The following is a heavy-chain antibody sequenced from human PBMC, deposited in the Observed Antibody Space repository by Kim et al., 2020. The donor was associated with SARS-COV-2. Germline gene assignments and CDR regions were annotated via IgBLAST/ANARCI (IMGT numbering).Heavy chain of an antibody. Sequence: SETLSLTCAVSGGSISSGGYSWSWIRQPPGKGLEWIGYIYHSGSTYYNPSLKSRVTISVDRSKNQFSLKLSSVTAADTAVYYCARALGYCSSTSCSFNWFDPWGQGTLVTVSS. V-gene: IGHV4-30-2*01. CDR1: GGSISSGGYS. CDR3: ARALGYCSSTSCSFNWFDP. CDR2: IYHSGST. J-gene: IGHJ5*02. D-gene: IGHD2-2*01.